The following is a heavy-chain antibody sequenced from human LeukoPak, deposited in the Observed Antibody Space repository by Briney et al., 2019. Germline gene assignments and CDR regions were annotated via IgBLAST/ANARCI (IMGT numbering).Heavy chain of an antibody. V-gene: IGHV1-2*06. D-gene: IGHD6-6*01. Sequence: ASVKVSCKASGYTFTGYYMHWVRQAPGQGLEWMGRINPNSGGTNYAQKFQGRVTMTRDTSISTAYMELSRLRSYDTAVYYCARDIGGIAAREYWGQGTLVTVSS. CDR1: GYTFTGYY. CDR3: ARDIGGIAAREY. J-gene: IGHJ4*02. CDR2: INPNSGGT.